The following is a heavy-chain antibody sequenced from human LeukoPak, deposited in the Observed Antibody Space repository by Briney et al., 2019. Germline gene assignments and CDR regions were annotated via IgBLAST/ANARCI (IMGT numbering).Heavy chain of an antibody. CDR1: GGSISSSNW. D-gene: IGHD6-19*01. CDR2: IYHSGST. V-gene: IGHV4-4*02. J-gene: IGHJ4*02. Sequence: SETLSLTCAVSGGSISSSNWWSWVRQPPGKGLEWIGEIYHSGSTNYNPSLKSRVTISVDKSKNQFSLKLSSVTAADTAVYHCARDTAVAGSRYFDYWGQGTLVTVSS. CDR3: ARDTAVAGSRYFDY.